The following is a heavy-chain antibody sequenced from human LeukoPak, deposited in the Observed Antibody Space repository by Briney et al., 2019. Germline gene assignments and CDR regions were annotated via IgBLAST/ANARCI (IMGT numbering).Heavy chain of an antibody. CDR3: ARDLGRGWELPGY. D-gene: IGHD1-26*01. J-gene: IGHJ4*02. V-gene: IGHV4-38-2*02. CDR1: SYSINSYYF. Sequence: SETLSLTCSVFSYSINSYYFWGWIRQPPGKGLEWIGSLYYSGSTYYNPSLKSRVTISEDTSKNQFSLKLSSVTAADTAVYYCARDLGRGWELPGYWGQGTLVTVSS. CDR2: LYYSGST.